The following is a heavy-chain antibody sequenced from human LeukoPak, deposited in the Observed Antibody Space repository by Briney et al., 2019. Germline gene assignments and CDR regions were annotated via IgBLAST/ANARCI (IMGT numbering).Heavy chain of an antibody. Sequence: PSETLSLTCAVYGGSFSGYYWSWIRQPPGKGLEWIGEINHSGSTNYNPSLKSRVTISVDTSKNQFSLKLSSVTAADTAVYYCASVTTRHPDFGYWGQGTLVTVSS. D-gene: IGHD4-17*01. J-gene: IGHJ4*02. CDR3: ASVTTRHPDFGY. CDR1: GGSFSGYY. CDR2: INHSGST. V-gene: IGHV4-34*01.